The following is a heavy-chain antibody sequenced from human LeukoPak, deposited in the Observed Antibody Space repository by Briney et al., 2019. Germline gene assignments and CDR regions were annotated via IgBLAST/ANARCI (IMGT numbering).Heavy chain of an antibody. J-gene: IGHJ6*03. CDR2: ISTSSSYI. CDR1: GFTFSSYS. Sequence: GGSLRLSCTASGFTFSSYSMNWVRQAPGKGLEWVSSISTSSSYIYYADSVKGRFTISRDNARNSLYLQMNTLRAEDTAVYYCARDPYSGSYGDYYYYYMDVWGKGTTVTISS. CDR3: ARDPYSGSYGDYYYYYMDV. V-gene: IGHV3-21*01. D-gene: IGHD1-26*01.